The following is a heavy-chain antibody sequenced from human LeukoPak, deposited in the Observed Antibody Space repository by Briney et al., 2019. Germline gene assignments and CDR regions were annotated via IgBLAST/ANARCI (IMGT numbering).Heavy chain of an antibody. Sequence: PGGSLRLSFAASGFTFTYFAFSWVRQAPGKGLEWVSTISSSGDSTYYADSVKGRFTLSRDNSKNTLYLQMNSLRAEDTAVYYCAKNGKYYFDYWGQGTLLTVSS. CDR2: ISSSGDST. V-gene: IGHV3-23*01. CDR1: GFTFTYFA. J-gene: IGHJ4*02. CDR3: AKNGKYYFDY.